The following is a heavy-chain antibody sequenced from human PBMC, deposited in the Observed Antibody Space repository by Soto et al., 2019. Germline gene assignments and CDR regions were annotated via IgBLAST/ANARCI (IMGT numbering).Heavy chain of an antibody. Sequence: SVKVSCKASGGTFSSYSISWVLQAPGQGLEWMGGIIPIFGTANYAQKFQGRVTITADESTSTAYMELSSLRSKDTAVYYCAGTSGVVVTATGYYFDYWGQGTLVTVSS. V-gene: IGHV1-69*13. D-gene: IGHD2-21*02. CDR2: IIPIFGTA. J-gene: IGHJ4*02. CDR1: GGTFSSYS. CDR3: AGTSGVVVTATGYYFDY.